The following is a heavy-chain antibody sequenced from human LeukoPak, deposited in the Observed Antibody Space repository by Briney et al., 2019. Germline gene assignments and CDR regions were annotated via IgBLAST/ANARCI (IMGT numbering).Heavy chain of an antibody. Sequence: GGSLRLSCAASGFTFTDYYMTWIRQAPGKGLEGVSYISSSGSTIYYADSVRGRVTISRDNTKNSLYLQRNSLRAEDTAVYYCARGVCGYNDFDLWGQGTMVTVSS. J-gene: IGHJ3*01. D-gene: IGHD5-12*01. V-gene: IGHV3-11*04. CDR2: ISSSGSTI. CDR1: GFTFTDYY. CDR3: ARGVCGYNDFDL.